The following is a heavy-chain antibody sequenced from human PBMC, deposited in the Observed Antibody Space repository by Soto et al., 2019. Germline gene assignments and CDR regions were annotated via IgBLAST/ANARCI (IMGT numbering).Heavy chain of an antibody. V-gene: IGHV4-59*01. CDR2: IYYSGST. J-gene: IGHJ4*02. Sequence: SETLSLTCTVSGGSIGNYYWSWIRQPPGKGLEWIGYIYYSGSTNYKPSLKSRVTISVDTSKNQFSLKLNSVTAADTAVYYCARGRSGGSRYVAGYWGQGTLVTVSS. CDR1: GGSIGNYY. CDR3: ARGRSGGSRYVAGY. D-gene: IGHD6-13*01.